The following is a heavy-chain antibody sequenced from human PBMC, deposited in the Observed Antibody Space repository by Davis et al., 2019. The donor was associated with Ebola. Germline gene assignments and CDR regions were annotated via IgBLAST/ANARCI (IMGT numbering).Heavy chain of an antibody. D-gene: IGHD5-18*01. CDR1: GYTFTSYY. Sequence: ASVKVSCKASGYTFTSYYMHWVRQAPGQGLEWMGIISPSGGSTSYAQKFQGRVTMTRDTSTSTVYMELSSLRSEDTAVYYCARDRGYSYGHYYYYYMDVWGKGTTVTVSS. CDR2: ISPSGGST. CDR3: ARDRGYSYGHYYYYYMDV. J-gene: IGHJ6*03. V-gene: IGHV1-46*01.